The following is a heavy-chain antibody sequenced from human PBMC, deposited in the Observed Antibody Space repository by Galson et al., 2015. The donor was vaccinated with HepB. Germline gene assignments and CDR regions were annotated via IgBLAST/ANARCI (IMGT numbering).Heavy chain of an antibody. CDR3: ARSAYDSSGYRFDS. D-gene: IGHD3-22*01. J-gene: IGHJ4*02. CDR2: IGTTGDT. CDR1: GFTFRSYD. Sequence: LRLSCAASGFTFRSYDMHWVRQVPGKGLEWVSGIGTTGDTFYPDSVEGRFTISRENAKNSLYLQMSSLRDGDTAVYYCARSAYDSSGYRFDSWGPGTLVTVSS. V-gene: IGHV3-13*01.